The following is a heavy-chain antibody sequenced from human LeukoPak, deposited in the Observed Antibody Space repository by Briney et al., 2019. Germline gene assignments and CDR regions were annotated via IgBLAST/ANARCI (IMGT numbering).Heavy chain of an antibody. D-gene: IGHD6-19*01. CDR3: ARGYSSGWYQGGFDY. J-gene: IGHJ4*02. V-gene: IGHV1-3*01. CDR1: GYTFTSYA. CDR2: INAGNGNT. Sequence: ASVKVSCKASGYTFTSYAMHWVRQAPGQRLEWMGWINAGNGNTKHSQKFQGRVAITRDTSASTAYMELSSLRSEDTAVYYCARGYSSGWYQGGFDYWGQGTLVTASS.